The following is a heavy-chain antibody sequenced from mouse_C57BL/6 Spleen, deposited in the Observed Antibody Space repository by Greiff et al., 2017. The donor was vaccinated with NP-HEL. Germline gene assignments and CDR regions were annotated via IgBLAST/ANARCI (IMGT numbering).Heavy chain of an antibody. CDR1: GYAFSSYW. CDR2: IYPGDGDT. V-gene: IGHV1-80*01. CDR3: ARRGDTCWYCDV. J-gene: IGHJ1*03. Sequence: VQLQQSGAELVKPGASVKISCKASGYAFSSYWMNWVKQRPGKGLEWIGQIYPGDGDTNYNGKFKGKATLTADKSSSTAYMQISSLTSEDSAVYFCARRGDTCWYCDVWGTGTTVTVSS.